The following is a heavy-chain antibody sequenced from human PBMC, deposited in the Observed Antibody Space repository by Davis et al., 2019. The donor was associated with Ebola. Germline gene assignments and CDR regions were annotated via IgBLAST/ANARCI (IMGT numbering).Heavy chain of an antibody. V-gene: IGHV3-23*01. CDR1: GFTFSSNG. D-gene: IGHD3-10*02. CDR3: AKAAGITMLVGGYCLDV. J-gene: IGHJ6*02. CDR2: ISGAGLRT. Sequence: PGGSLRLSCAASGFTFSSNGMSWVRQAPGKGPEWVSLISGAGLRTFYADSLKGRFTISRDNSKNMLYLQMNNLRVEDTGIYYCAKAAGITMLVGGYCLDVWGQGIPVIVSS.